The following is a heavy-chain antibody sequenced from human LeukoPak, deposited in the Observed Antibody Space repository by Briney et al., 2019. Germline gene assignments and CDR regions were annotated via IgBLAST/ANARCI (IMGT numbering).Heavy chain of an antibody. Sequence: ASVKVSCKASGYRFTAYYIHWVRQAPGQGLECMGWINPKSPGTNYAQKFQGRVTMTRDTSISTAYMELSSLTSDDTAVYYCARDPAQSYYTDVWGIGTTVIVSS. J-gene: IGHJ6*03. V-gene: IGHV1-2*02. CDR2: INPKSPGT. CDR1: GYRFTAYY. CDR3: ARDPAQSYYTDV.